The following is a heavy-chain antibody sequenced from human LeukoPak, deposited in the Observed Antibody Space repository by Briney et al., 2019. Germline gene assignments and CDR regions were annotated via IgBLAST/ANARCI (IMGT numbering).Heavy chain of an antibody. CDR3: ARGRYTSSPYDY. V-gene: IGHV3-33*01. Sequence: PGGSLRLSCAASGFTFSSYDLHWVRQAPGKGLEWVAVIWYDGSNEYYADSVKGRFTISRDNSKNTLYLQMNSLRVDDTAVYYCARGRYTSSPYDYWGQGTLVTVSS. CDR1: GFTFSSYD. D-gene: IGHD6-6*01. J-gene: IGHJ4*02. CDR2: IWYDGSNE.